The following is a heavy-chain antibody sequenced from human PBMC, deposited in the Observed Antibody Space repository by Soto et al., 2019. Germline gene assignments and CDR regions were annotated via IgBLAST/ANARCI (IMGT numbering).Heavy chain of an antibody. Sequence: SETLSLTCTVSGGSVSSGSYYWSWIRQPLGKGLEWIGYIYYSGSTNYNPSLKSRVTISVDTSKDQFSLKLSSVTAADTAVYYCARAGDRIAAAGDYYGMDVWGQGTTVTVSS. CDR1: GGSVSSGSYY. D-gene: IGHD6-13*01. CDR3: ARAGDRIAAAGDYYGMDV. J-gene: IGHJ6*02. CDR2: IYYSGST. V-gene: IGHV4-61*01.